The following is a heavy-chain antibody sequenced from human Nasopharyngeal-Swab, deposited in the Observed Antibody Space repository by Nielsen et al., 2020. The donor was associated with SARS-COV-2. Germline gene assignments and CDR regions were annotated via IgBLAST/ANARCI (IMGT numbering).Heavy chain of an antibody. CDR3: ATSYAIFGVVTPFDY. D-gene: IGHD3-3*01. J-gene: IGHJ4*02. V-gene: IGHV1-24*01. CDR1: GYTLTELS. Sequence: ASVKVSCKVSGYTLTELSMHWVRQAPGKGLEWMGGFDPEDGETIYAQKFQGRVTMTEDTSTDTAYMELSSLRSEDTAVYYCATSYAIFGVVTPFDYWCQGTLVTVSS. CDR2: FDPEDGET.